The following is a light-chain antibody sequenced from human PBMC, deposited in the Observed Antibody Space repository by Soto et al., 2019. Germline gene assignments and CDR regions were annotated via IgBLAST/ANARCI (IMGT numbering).Light chain of an antibody. CDR1: QSVTARY. Sequence: VFTESPGTLSLSPVERATLSGSASQSVTARYLAWYQQKSGQTPRLLIYDASNRATGIPARFSGSGSGTDFTLTISSLEPEDFAVYYCQHRANWPLTFGQGTKVDI. J-gene: IGKJ1*01. V-gene: IGKV3-11*01. CDR3: QHRANWPLT. CDR2: DAS.